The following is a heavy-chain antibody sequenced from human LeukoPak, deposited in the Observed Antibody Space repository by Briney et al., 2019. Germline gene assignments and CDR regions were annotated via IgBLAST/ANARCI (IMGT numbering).Heavy chain of an antibody. CDR3: TRDRGIAVADTWRKDAFDI. J-gene: IGHJ3*02. D-gene: IGHD6-19*01. V-gene: IGHV3-48*03. CDR1: GFTFNTYE. Sequence: GGSLRLSWAASGFTFNTYEMNWVRQAPGKGLEWVSYISSTGSTIYYADSVKGRFTISRDNAKNSLYLQMNSLRAEDMAVYYCTRDRGIAVADTWRKDAFDIWGQGTMVTVSS. CDR2: ISSTGSTI.